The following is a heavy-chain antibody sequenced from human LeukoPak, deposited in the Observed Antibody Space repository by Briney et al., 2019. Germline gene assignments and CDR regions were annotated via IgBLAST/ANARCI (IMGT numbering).Heavy chain of an antibody. Sequence: ASVKVSCKASGYTFTRHYMHWVRQAPGQGLGWMGIINPSGGSTIYAQKFQGRVTMTRDTSTSTVYMELSSLRSEDTAVYYCARVLGGLAFRTFDYWGQGTLVTVSS. D-gene: IGHD3-16*01. CDR3: ARVLGGLAFRTFDY. CDR2: INPSGGST. J-gene: IGHJ4*02. CDR1: GYTFTRHY. V-gene: IGHV1-46*01.